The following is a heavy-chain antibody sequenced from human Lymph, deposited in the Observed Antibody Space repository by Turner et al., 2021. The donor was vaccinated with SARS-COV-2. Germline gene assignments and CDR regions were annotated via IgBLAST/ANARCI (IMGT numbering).Heavy chain of an antibody. CDR2: IIPILAIA. CDR1: GGTFSSYA. J-gene: IGHJ5*02. D-gene: IGHD2-2*01. V-gene: IGHV1-69*10. Sequence: QVQLLQSGAEVKKPGSLVKVSCKASGGTFSSYAITWVRQAPGQGLEWMGGIIPILAIANYAQKFQGRVTITADKSTSTAYMELSSLRSEDTAVYYCARDSPYCSSTSCYDPWGQGTLVTVSS. CDR3: ARDSPYCSSTSCYDP.